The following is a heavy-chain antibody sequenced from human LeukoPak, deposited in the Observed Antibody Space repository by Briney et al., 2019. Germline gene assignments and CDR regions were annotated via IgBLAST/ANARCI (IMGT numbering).Heavy chain of an antibody. Sequence: PSETLSLTCAVSGGSISSSKWWSWVRQPPGKGLEWIGEIYHSGSTNYNPSLKSRVTISVDTSKNQFSLKLSSVTAADTAVYYCARAGTAATGTIIDYWGQGTLVTVSS. D-gene: IGHD6-13*01. J-gene: IGHJ4*02. V-gene: IGHV4-4*02. CDR3: ARAGTAATGTIIDY. CDR1: GGSISSSKW. CDR2: IYHSGST.